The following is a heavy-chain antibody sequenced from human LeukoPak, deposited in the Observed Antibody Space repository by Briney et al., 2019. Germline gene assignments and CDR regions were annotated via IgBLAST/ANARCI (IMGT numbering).Heavy chain of an antibody. Sequence: SETLSLTCTVSGGSISSDYWSWIRQSPGKGLEWIGYIYHTGSTSYSPSLKSRVTISADTSQNQFSLKLSSVTAADTAVYYCASRKLGNDYWGQGTLVTASS. D-gene: IGHD7-27*01. V-gene: IGHV4-59*01. CDR2: IYHTGST. CDR3: ASRKLGNDY. CDR1: GGSISSDY. J-gene: IGHJ4*02.